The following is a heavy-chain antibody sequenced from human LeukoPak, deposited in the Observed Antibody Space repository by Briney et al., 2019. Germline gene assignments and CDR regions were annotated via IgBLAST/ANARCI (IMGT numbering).Heavy chain of an antibody. V-gene: IGHV3-53*01. Sequence: GGSLRLSCAASGFTVSSNYMSWVRQAPGKGLEWVSVIYSGGSTYYADSVKGRFTISRDSSKNTLYLQINSLRAEDTAVYYCAREGQSSSFFDYWGQGTLVTVSS. CDR1: GFTVSSNY. J-gene: IGHJ4*02. CDR2: IYSGGST. CDR3: AREGQSSSFFDY. D-gene: IGHD6-19*01.